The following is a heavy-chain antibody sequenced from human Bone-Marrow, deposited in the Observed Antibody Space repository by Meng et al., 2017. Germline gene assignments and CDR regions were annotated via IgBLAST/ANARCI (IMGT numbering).Heavy chain of an antibody. Sequence: ASVKVSCKASGYTFTGYYMHWVRQAPGQGLEWMGRINPNSGGTNYAQKFQGRVTMTRDTSISTAYMELRSLRSDDTAVYYCARDEDISAAGKLFGDYWGQGTLVTVSS. J-gene: IGHJ4*02. D-gene: IGHD6-13*01. CDR1: GYTFTGYY. CDR2: INPNSGGT. V-gene: IGHV1-2*06. CDR3: ARDEDISAAGKLFGDY.